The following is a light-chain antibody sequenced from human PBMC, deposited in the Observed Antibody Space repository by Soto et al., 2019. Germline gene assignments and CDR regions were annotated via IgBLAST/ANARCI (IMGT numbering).Light chain of an antibody. CDR3: SSYTNINTRACV. CDR2: EVT. V-gene: IGLV2-14*01. Sequence: QSALTQPASVSGSPGQSITISCTGTSGDIVSYNRVSWYQQHPGKAPKLIIYEVTDRPSGVSNRFSGSKSGNTASLTISGLQAEDESEYYCSSYTNINTRACVFGTGTKLTVL. J-gene: IGLJ1*01. CDR1: SGDIVSYNR.